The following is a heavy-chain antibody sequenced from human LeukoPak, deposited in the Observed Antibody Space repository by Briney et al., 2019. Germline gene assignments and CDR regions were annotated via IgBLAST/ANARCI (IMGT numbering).Heavy chain of an antibody. Sequence: GGSLRLSCAASGFSFSTYNMNWVRQAPGKGLEWVSSISSSSSYIYYADSVKGRFTISRDNAKNSLYLQMNSLRAEDTAVYYCARGEIYCSSTSCLVFDYWGQGTLVTVSS. D-gene: IGHD2-2*01. J-gene: IGHJ4*02. CDR2: ISSSSSYI. V-gene: IGHV3-21*01. CDR1: GFSFSTYN. CDR3: ARGEIYCSSTSCLVFDY.